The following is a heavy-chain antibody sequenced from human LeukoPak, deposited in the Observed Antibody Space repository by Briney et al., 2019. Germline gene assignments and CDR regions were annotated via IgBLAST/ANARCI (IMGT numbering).Heavy chain of an antibody. Sequence: GESLRISCKGSGYSFTSYWIGWVRQMPGKGLEWMGIIYPGDSDTTYSPSFQGQVAISVDKSINTAYLQWSRLKASDTAIYYCARIEGSTFDYWGQGTLVTVSS. CDR3: ARIEGSTFDY. V-gene: IGHV5-51*01. CDR2: IYPGDSDT. CDR1: GYSFTSYW. J-gene: IGHJ4*02.